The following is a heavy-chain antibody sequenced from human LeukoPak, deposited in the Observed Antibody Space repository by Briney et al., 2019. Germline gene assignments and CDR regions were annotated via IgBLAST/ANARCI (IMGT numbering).Heavy chain of an antibody. V-gene: IGHV3-23*01. Sequence: PGGSLRLSCAASGFTFSSYAMSWVRQAPGKGLEWVSAISGSGGSTYYADSVKGRFTISRDNSKNTLYLQMNSLRVEDTAVYYCAKESYYDSSGYYYPWGQGTLVTVSS. CDR3: AKESYYDSSGYYYP. J-gene: IGHJ5*02. D-gene: IGHD3-22*01. CDR2: ISGSGGST. CDR1: GFTFSSYA.